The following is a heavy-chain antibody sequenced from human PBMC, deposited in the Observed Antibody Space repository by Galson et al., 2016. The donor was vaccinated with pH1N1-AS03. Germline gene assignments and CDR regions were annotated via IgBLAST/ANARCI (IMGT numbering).Heavy chain of an antibody. CDR2: VRFDGINK. V-gene: IGHV3-30*02. D-gene: IGHD6-13*01. J-gene: IGHJ4*02. Sequence: SLRLSCAAAGFTFSTYGMHWVRKAPGKGLEWVAFVRFDGINKFYADSVKGRFTISRDNSKNTMYLQMNSLRTEDTAVYYGANREHAATGPFDYWGQGTLVTVSS. CDR1: GFTFSTYG. CDR3: ANREHAATGPFDY.